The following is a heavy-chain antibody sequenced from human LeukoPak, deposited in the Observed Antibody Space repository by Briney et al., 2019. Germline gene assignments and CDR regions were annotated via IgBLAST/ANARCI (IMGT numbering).Heavy chain of an antibody. CDR2: CYYSGGT. D-gene: IGHD6-19*01. Sequence: SGTLSLTCSVSGVSVSNHYWSWIRHPPGKGLEWIGWCYYSGGTYFNPSLGSRVTISADTSRNHLSLNLRSLTAADTAVYYCARHSSGWHFDSWGQGALVTVSS. CDR3: ARHSSGWHFDS. V-gene: IGHV4-59*02. CDR1: GVSVSNHY. J-gene: IGHJ4*02.